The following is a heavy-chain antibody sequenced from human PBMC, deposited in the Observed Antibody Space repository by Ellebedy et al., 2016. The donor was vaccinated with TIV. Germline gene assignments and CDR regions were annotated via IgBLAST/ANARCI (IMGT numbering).Heavy chain of an antibody. J-gene: IGHJ6*02. D-gene: IGHD6-13*01. CDR2: IYYSGST. Sequence: SETLSLTXTVSGGSISSSSYYWGWIRQPPGKGLEWIGSIYYSGSTYYNPSLKSRVTISVDTSKNQFSLKLSSVTAADTAVYYCARRIAAAGTFKYYYYYYGMDVWGQGTTVTVSS. V-gene: IGHV4-39*07. CDR1: GGSISSSSYY. CDR3: ARRIAAAGTFKYYYYYYGMDV.